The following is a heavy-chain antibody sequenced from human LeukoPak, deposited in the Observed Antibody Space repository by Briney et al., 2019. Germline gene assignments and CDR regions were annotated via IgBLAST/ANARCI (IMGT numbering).Heavy chain of an antibody. D-gene: IGHD6-19*01. Sequence: ASVKVSCKASGYTFTSYDINWVRQATGQGLEWMGWMNPNSGNTGYAQKFQGRVTITRNTSISTAYMELSSLRSEDTAVYYCARAVAGTRPYYYYYMDVWGKGTTVTVSS. J-gene: IGHJ6*03. CDR1: GYTFTSYD. CDR2: MNPNSGNT. CDR3: ARAVAGTRPYYYYYMDV. V-gene: IGHV1-8*03.